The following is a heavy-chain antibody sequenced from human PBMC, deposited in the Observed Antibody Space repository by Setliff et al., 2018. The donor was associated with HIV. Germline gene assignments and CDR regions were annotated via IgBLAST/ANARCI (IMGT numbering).Heavy chain of an antibody. CDR3: TRWAPANHYFHYYMDV. Sequence: GGSLRLSCAASGFTVSDNYMTWVRQAPGKGLEWVSVIYSDGRTFYADSVKGRFTISRDDSKNTVYLQMLSLRVDDTAAYYCTRWAPANHYFHYYMDVWGKGTTVTVSS. CDR2: IYSDGRT. J-gene: IGHJ6*03. V-gene: IGHV3-53*01. CDR1: GFTVSDNY.